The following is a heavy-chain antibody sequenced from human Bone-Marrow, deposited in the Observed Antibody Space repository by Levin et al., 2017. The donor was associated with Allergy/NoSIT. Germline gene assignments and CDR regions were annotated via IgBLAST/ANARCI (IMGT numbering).Heavy chain of an antibody. CDR3: ARGWFGKLLSH. V-gene: IGHV3-53*01. CDR2: SYSGGST. D-gene: IGHD3-10*01. CDR1: GFTVSSNY. Sequence: GGSLRLSCAASGFTVSSNYMSWVRQAPGKGPEWVSVSYSGGSTYYADSVKGRFTISRDNSKNTLYLQMNSLRAEDTAVYYCARGWFGKLLSHRGQGTLVTVSS. J-gene: IGHJ4*02.